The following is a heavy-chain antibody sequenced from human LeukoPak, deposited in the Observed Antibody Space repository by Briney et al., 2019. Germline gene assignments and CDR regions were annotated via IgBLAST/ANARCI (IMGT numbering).Heavy chain of an antibody. V-gene: IGHV3-23*01. D-gene: IGHD3-22*01. CDR3: ATGYYDRSGDYTVDY. CDR2: ISGTGNTT. CDR1: GFTFRDYA. J-gene: IGHJ4*02. Sequence: GGSLRLSCAASGFTFRDYAMSWVRQAPGKGLEWVSVISGTGNTTHYADSVKGRLTISRDNSQNTVFLQMNSLRAEDTAVYYCATGYYDRSGDYTVDYWGQGSLVTVSS.